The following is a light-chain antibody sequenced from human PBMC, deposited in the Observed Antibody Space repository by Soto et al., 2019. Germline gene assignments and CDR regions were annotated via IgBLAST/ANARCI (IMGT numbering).Light chain of an antibody. Sequence: VLTQSPSASGTPGQRVTISCSGSSSNIGSNPVHWYQQLPGSAPKLLIHNNHQRPAGVPDRFSASKSGTSASLAIGGLQSEDEADYYCASWDDSLSGVLFGGGTKLTVL. V-gene: IGLV1-44*01. CDR3: ASWDDSLSGVL. CDR1: SSNIGSNP. CDR2: NNH. J-gene: IGLJ2*01.